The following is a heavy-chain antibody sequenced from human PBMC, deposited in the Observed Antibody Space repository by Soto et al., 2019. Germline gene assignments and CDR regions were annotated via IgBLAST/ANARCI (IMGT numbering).Heavy chain of an antibody. CDR1: GFTVINNY. V-gene: IGHV3-66*01. CDR2: IYSGGST. CDR3: ARDVGV. Sequence: EVQLVESGGAWVQPGGSRSLSCAASGFTVINNYMSWVRQAPGKGLEWVSVIYSGGSTYYADSVKGRFTISRDNSKNTLYLQMNSLRAEDTAVYYCARDVGVWGRGTTVTVSS. J-gene: IGHJ6*04.